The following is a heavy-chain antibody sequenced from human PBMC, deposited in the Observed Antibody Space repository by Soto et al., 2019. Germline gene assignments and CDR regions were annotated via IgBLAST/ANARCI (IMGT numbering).Heavy chain of an antibody. CDR3: ARAYVPGIAGFDP. J-gene: IGHJ5*02. V-gene: IGHV3-74*01. CDR2: MSGDGNTI. CDR1: GFTFSNYF. D-gene: IGHD1-1*01. Sequence: AVGSLRLSCAASGFTFSNYFMHWVRQVPGEGLVWVSRMSGDGNTISYADSVKGRFTISRDNAKNTLYLQMNSLRVEDTAVYYCARAYVPGIAGFDPWGQGTLVTVSS.